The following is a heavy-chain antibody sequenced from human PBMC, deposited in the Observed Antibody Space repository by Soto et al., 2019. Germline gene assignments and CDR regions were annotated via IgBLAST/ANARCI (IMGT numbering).Heavy chain of an antibody. D-gene: IGHD4-17*01. V-gene: IGHV3-30-3*01. CDR1: GFTFSSYA. CDR2: ISYDGSNK. J-gene: IGHJ4*02. CDR3: ARAGVDYGDYVPDY. Sequence: PGGSLRLSCAASGFTFSSYAMHWVRQAPGKGLEWVAVISYDGSNKYYADSVKGRFTISRDNSKNTLYLQMNSLRAEDTAVYYCARAGVDYGDYVPDYWGQGTLVTVS.